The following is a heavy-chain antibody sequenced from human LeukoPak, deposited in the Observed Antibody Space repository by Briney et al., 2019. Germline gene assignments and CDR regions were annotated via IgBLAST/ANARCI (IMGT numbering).Heavy chain of an antibody. J-gene: IGHJ4*02. CDR3: ARVMTGSGWYRGYYFDY. V-gene: IGHV4-39*07. CDR2: IYYSGST. Sequence: SETLSLTCTVSGGSISSSSYYWGWIRQPPGKGLEWIGSIYYSGSTYYNPSLKSRVTISVDTSKNQFSLKLSSVTAAGTAVYYCARVMTGSGWYRGYYFDYWGQGTLVTVSS. CDR1: GGSISSSSYY. D-gene: IGHD6-19*01.